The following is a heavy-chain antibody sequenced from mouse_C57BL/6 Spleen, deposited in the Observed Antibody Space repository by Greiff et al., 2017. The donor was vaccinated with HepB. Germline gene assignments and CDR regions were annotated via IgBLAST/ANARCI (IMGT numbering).Heavy chain of an antibody. J-gene: IGHJ3*01. CDR2: IYPGDGDT. CDR1: GYAFSSSW. CDR3: ARERYGYGFAY. Sequence: QVQLQQSGPELVKPGASVKISCKASGYAFSSSWMNWVKQRPGKGLEWIGRIYPGDGDTNYNGKFKGKATLTADKSSSTAYMQLSSLTSEDSAVYFCARERYGYGFAYWGQGTLVTVSA. V-gene: IGHV1-82*01. D-gene: IGHD2-2*01.